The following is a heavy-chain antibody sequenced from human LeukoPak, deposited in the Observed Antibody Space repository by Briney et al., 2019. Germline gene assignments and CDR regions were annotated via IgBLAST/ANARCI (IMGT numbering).Heavy chain of an antibody. Sequence: PGGSLRLSCAASGFTFSSYEMHWVRLAPGEGLEWLSYISTSGSTVYYADSVKGRFTISRGNARNSLYLHMNSLRADDTALYYCAREGGSGWTFDYWGQGALVTVSS. CDR3: AREGGSGWTFDY. CDR1: GFTFSSYE. CDR2: ISTSGSTV. J-gene: IGHJ4*02. D-gene: IGHD6-19*01. V-gene: IGHV3-48*03.